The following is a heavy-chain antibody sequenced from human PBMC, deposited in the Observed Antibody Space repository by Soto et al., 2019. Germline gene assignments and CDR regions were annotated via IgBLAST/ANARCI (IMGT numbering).Heavy chain of an antibody. J-gene: IGHJ4*02. CDR3: ARHYDSSGYYSSSFDY. CDR2: MNPNSGNT. V-gene: IGHV1-8*01. D-gene: IGHD3-22*01. CDR1: GYTFTSYD. Sequence: ASVKVSCKASGYTFTSYDINWVRQATGQGLEWMGWMNPNSGNTGYAQKFQGRVTMTRNTSISTAYMELSSLRSEDTAVYYCARHYDSSGYYSSSFDYWGQGTLVTVSS.